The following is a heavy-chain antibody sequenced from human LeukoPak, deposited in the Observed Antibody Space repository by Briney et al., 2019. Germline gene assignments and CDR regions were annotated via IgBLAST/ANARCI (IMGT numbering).Heavy chain of an antibody. CDR2: FFQSQKS. CDR1: GHSTTRGYY. CDR3: ARVLPVPYLLDS. Sequence: KPSETPSLTCDISGHSTTRGYYWAWFRQSPGKGPEWIATFFQSQKSFYNASLESRVIMSLDTSKSQFSLNLTSVTAADTAVYYCARVLPVPYLLDSWGQGTHVTVSS. J-gene: IGHJ4*02. D-gene: IGHD3-10*02. V-gene: IGHV4-38-2*01.